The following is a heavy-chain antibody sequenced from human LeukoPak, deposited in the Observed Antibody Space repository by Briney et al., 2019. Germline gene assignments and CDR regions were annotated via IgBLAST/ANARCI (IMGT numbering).Heavy chain of an antibody. CDR2: IYTGGGR. J-gene: IGHJ4*02. CDR1: GFTFSSYA. CDR3: ARGIDY. Sequence: PGGSLRLSCAASGFTFSSYAMSWVRQAPGKGLEWVSVIYTGGGRYYADSVRGRFTISRDTSKNMVFLQMNSLRVEDTAVYYCARGIDYWGRGTLVTVSS. V-gene: IGHV3-53*01.